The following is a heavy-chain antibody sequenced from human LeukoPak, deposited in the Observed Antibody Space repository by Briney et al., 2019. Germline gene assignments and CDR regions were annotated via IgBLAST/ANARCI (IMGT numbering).Heavy chain of an antibody. V-gene: IGHV1-8*02. J-gene: IGHJ3*02. CDR3: ASERYYYDSSGYYYGYDRGAFDI. CDR1: GYTFNTYT. CDR2: MNPNSGNT. Sequence: ASMKVSCKASGYTFNTYTISWVRQATGQGLEWMGWMNPNSGNTGYAQKFQGRVTMTGNTSISTAYMELSSLRSEDTAVYYCASERYYYDSSGYYYGYDRGAFDIWGQGTMVTVSS. D-gene: IGHD3-22*01.